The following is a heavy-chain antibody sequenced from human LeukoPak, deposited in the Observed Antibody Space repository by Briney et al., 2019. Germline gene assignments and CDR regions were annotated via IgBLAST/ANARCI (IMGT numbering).Heavy chain of an antibody. CDR1: GFTVSSNY. J-gene: IGHJ6*04. CDR2: IYSGDST. CDR3: AELGITMIGGV. D-gene: IGHD3-10*02. V-gene: IGHV3-53*01. Sequence: GGSLRLSCAASGFTVSSNYMSWVPQAPGKGLEWVSVIYSGDSTYYADSVKGRFTISRDNAKNSLYLQMNSLRAEDTAVYYCAELGITMIGGVWGKGTTVTISS.